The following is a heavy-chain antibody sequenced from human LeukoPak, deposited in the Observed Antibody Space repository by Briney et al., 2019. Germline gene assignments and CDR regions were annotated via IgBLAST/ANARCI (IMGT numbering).Heavy chain of an antibody. CDR1: GFTFSSYS. CDR3: ARRDIVVVPAAPPYYYYYMDV. CDR2: ISSSSSYI. Sequence: GGSLRLSCAASGFTFSSYSMNWVRQAPGKGLEWVSSISSSSSYIYYADSVKGRFTISRDNAKNSLYLQMNSLRAEDTAVYYCARRDIVVVPAAPPYYYYYMDVWGKGTTVTVSS. J-gene: IGHJ6*03. V-gene: IGHV3-21*01. D-gene: IGHD2-2*01.